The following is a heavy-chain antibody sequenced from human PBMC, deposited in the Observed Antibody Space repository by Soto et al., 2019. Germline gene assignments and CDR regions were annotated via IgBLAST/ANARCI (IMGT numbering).Heavy chain of an antibody. Sequence: QVQLVQSGAEVKKPGASVKVSCKASGYTFTSYGISWVRQAPGQGLEWMGWISAYNGNTNYAQKLQGRVTMTTETSTSTAYMELRSLRSDDTAVYYCARDARFLEWSGPFQHWGQGTLVTVSS. CDR1: GYTFTSYG. CDR2: ISAYNGNT. CDR3: ARDARFLEWSGPFQH. D-gene: IGHD3-3*01. V-gene: IGHV1-18*01. J-gene: IGHJ1*01.